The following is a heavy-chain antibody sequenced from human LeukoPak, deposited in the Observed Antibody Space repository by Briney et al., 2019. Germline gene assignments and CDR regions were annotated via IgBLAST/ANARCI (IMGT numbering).Heavy chain of an antibody. CDR2: IRYDGSNK. D-gene: IGHD2-15*01. V-gene: IGHV3-30*02. J-gene: IGHJ4*02. CDR3: AKDSGAYSGY. Sequence: PGGSLRLSCAASGFTFSIYGMHWVRQAPGKGLEWVAFIRYDGSNKYYADSVKGRVTISRDNSKNAVYLQMNSLRAEYTAVSYCAKDSGAYSGYWGQGTLVTVSS. CDR1: GFTFSIYG.